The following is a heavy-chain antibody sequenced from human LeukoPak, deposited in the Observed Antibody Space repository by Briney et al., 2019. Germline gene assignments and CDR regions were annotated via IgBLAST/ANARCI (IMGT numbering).Heavy chain of an antibody. J-gene: IGHJ5*02. CDR3: ARGGEYYYGSGTYGPFDP. Sequence: SETLSLTCTVSGGSITSGNYYWSWLRQQPGKGLEWIGCIHYSGGTSYNASLKSRLTISVDTSKNQFSLELSSVTAADTAVYYCARGGEYYYGSGTYGPFDPWGQGTLVTVSS. V-gene: IGHV4-31*03. CDR1: GGSITSGNYY. CDR2: IHYSGGT. D-gene: IGHD3-10*01.